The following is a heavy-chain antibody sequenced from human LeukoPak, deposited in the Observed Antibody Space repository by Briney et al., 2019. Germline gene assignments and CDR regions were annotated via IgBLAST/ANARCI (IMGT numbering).Heavy chain of an antibody. CDR3: ARHRVISRFYYGSGSPYYYMDV. Sequence: SETLSLTCAVYGGSFSGYYWSWIRQPPGKGLEWIGEINDSGSTNYNPSLKSRVAISVDTSKNQFSLKLNSVTAADTAVYYCARHRVISRFYYGSGSPYYYMDVWGKGTTVTVSS. V-gene: IGHV4-34*01. CDR2: INDSGST. CDR1: GGSFSGYY. D-gene: IGHD3-10*01. J-gene: IGHJ6*03.